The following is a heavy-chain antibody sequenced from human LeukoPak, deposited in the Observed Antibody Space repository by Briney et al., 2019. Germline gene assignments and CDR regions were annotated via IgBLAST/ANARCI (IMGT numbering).Heavy chain of an antibody. D-gene: IGHD6-6*01. Sequence: GGSLRLSCAVSGFTFSSHAVSWVRQAPGKGLEWVSSISGSGGSTYFADFVKGRFNLSRDSSKNSLYLQMNSLRADDTAVYYCAKGFFASSPFPLDYWGQGTLVTVSS. J-gene: IGHJ4*02. CDR2: ISGSGGST. CDR1: GFTFSSHA. V-gene: IGHV3-23*01. CDR3: AKGFFASSPFPLDY.